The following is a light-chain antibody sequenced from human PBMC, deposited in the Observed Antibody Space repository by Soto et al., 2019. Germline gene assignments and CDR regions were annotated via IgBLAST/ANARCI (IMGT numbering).Light chain of an antibody. V-gene: IGKV1-5*01. Sequence: DIQMTQSPSSVSASVGDRVTITCRASQGISSWLAWYQQKPGTAPNLLIYHASNLRGGVPSRFSGGGSGTEFTLTISSLQPDDIATYSCQQYNSYSWTVGQGTKVDIK. J-gene: IGKJ1*01. CDR2: HAS. CDR1: QGISSW. CDR3: QQYNSYSWT.